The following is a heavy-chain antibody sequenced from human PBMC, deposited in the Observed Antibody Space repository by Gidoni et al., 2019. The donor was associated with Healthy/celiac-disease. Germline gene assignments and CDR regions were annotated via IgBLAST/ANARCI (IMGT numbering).Heavy chain of an antibody. V-gene: IGHV4-34*01. CDR1: GGSFSGYY. Sequence: QVQLQQWGAGLLKPSETLSLTCAVYGGSFSGYYWSWIRQPPGKGLEWIGEINHSGSTNYNPALKRRVTISVDTSKNQFSLKLSSVTAADTAVYYCARGHWYNWNSKRRNWFDPWGQGTLVTVSS. J-gene: IGHJ5*02. D-gene: IGHD1-7*01. CDR3: ARGHWYNWNSKRRNWFDP. CDR2: INHSGST.